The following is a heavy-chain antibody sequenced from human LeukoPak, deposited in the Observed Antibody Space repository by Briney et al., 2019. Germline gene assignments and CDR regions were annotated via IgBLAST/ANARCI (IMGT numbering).Heavy chain of an antibody. Sequence: SGTLSYTCGVSGGSITRTNWWSLVRQPPGQGLEWIGEVSLTGLTNYNPSLSRRVIMALDTSKNHLSLNLTSVTAADTAVYYCTRENGACSPFGYWGPGRLVTVPS. D-gene: IGHD2-8*01. CDR2: VSLTGLT. CDR1: GGSITRTNW. CDR3: TRENGACSPFGY. V-gene: IGHV4-4*02. J-gene: IGHJ4*02.